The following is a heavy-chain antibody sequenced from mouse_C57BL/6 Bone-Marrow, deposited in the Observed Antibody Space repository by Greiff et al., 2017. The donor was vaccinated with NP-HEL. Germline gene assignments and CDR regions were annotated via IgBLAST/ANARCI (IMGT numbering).Heavy chain of an antibody. CDR1: GYTFTSYW. CDR3: TIRSSYAWFAY. D-gene: IGHD1-1*01. Sequence: VHVKQSGTVLARPGASVKMSCKTSGYTFTSYWMHWVKQRPGQGLEWIGAIYPGNSDTSYNQKFKGKAKLTAVTSASTAYMELSSLTNEDSAVYYCTIRSSYAWFAYWGQGTLVTVSA. V-gene: IGHV1-5*01. J-gene: IGHJ3*01. CDR2: IYPGNSDT.